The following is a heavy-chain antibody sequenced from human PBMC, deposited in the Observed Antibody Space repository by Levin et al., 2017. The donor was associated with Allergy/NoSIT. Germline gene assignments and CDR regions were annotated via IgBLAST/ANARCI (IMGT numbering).Heavy chain of an antibody. CDR1: GFTFSSYW. J-gene: IGHJ5*02. CDR2: INSDGSSA. D-gene: IGHD5-24*01. V-gene: IGHV3-74*01. Sequence: SCAASGFTFSSYWMYWVRQAPGKGLVWVSRINSDGSSASYADSVKGRFSISRDNAKNTLFLQMNSLRADDTAVYYCTSLRLDGRTWGQGTLVTVSS. CDR3: TSLRLDGRT.